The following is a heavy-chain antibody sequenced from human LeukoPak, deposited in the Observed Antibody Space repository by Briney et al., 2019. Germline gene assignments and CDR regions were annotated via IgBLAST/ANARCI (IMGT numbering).Heavy chain of an antibody. CDR3: ARVGAYGSGSYNDY. CDR2: INPSGGST. Sequence: ASVKVSCKASGYTSTSYYMHRVRQAPGQGLEWMGIINPSGGSTSYAQKFQGRVTMTRDTSTSTAYMELRSLRSDDTAVYYCARVGAYGSGSYNDYWGQGTLVTVSS. V-gene: IGHV1-46*01. D-gene: IGHD3-10*01. CDR1: GYTSTSYY. J-gene: IGHJ4*02.